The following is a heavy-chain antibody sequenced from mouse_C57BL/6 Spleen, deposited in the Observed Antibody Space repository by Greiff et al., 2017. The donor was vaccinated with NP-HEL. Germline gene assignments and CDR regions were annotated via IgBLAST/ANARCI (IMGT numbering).Heavy chain of an antibody. V-gene: IGHV5-16*01. CDR3: ARENYGDWYFDV. Sequence: EVQVVESEGGLVQPGSSMKLSCTASGFTFSDYYMAWVRQVPEKGLEWVANINYDGSSTYYLDSLKSRFIISRDNAKNILYLQMSSLKSEDTATYYCARENYGDWYFDVWGTGTTVTVSS. D-gene: IGHD1-1*01. CDR1: GFTFSDYY. CDR2: INYDGSST. J-gene: IGHJ1*03.